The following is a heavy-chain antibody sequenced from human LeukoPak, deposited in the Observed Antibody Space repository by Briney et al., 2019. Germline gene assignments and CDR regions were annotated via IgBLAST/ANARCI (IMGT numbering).Heavy chain of an antibody. CDR1: GFTFSSYS. J-gene: IGHJ6*03. CDR3: ARDLYRSSGYYYYYMDV. CDR2: ISSSSNYI. V-gene: IGHV3-21*01. D-gene: IGHD3-22*01. Sequence: GGSLRLSCAASGFTFSSYSMNWVRQAPGKGLEWVSSISSSSNYIYYADSVKGRFTISRDNAKNSLYLQMNSLRAEDTAVYYCARDLYRSSGYYYYYMDVWGKGTTVTVSS.